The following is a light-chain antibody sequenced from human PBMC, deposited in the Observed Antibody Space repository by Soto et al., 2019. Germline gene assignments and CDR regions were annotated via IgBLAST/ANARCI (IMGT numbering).Light chain of an antibody. Sequence: QLVLTQSPSASASLGASVKLTCTLSSGHKKYAIAWHQQQPQKGHRYLMNVNSDGSHSKGDGIPYRFSGSSSGTERFLIISSLQSEEEADYYCQTWGTGFRVFGGGTKLTVL. V-gene: IGLV4-69*01. CDR3: QTWGTGFRV. CDR2: VNSDGSH. J-gene: IGLJ3*02. CDR1: SGHKKYA.